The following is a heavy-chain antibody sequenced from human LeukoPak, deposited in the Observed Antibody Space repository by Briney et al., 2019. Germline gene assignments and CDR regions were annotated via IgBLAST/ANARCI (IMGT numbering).Heavy chain of an antibody. CDR2: INPNSGGT. Sequence: ASVKVSCKASGYTFTGYYMHWVRQAPGQGLEWMGWINPNSGGTNYAQKFQGRVTMTRDTSISTAYMELSRLRSDDTAVYYCARGLEHSSGWYRVWGQGTLVTVSS. D-gene: IGHD6-19*01. CDR1: GYTFTGYY. CDR3: ARGLEHSSGWYRV. J-gene: IGHJ4*02. V-gene: IGHV1-2*02.